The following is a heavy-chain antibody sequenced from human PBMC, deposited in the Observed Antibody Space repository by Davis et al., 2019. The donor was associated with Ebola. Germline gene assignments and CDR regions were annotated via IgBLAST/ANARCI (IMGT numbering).Heavy chain of an antibody. J-gene: IGHJ6*02. CDR3: ARVLMVRGTHGMDV. CDR2: ISSSSSYI. V-gene: IGHV3-21*01. Sequence: GESLKISCAASGFTFSSYSMNWVRQAPGKGLEWVSSISSSSSYIYYADSVKGRFTISRDNAKNSLYLQMNSLRAEDTAVYYCARVLMVRGTHGMDVWGQGTTVTVSS. CDR1: GFTFSSYS. D-gene: IGHD3-10*01.